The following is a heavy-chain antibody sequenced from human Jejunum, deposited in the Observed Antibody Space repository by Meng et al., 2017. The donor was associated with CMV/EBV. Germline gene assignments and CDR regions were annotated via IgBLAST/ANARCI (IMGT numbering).Heavy chain of an antibody. CDR3: TRDPFSYYHYYYGVDV. V-gene: IGHV3-49*04. D-gene: IGHD3-16*01. CDR2: ITSTAYGGTT. J-gene: IGHJ6*02. CDR1: GDSA. Sequence: GDSAMSWVRQAPGKGLEWVGFITSTAYGGTTEYAASVKGRFTISRDDSKRIAYLQMNSLKTEDTGVYYCTRDPFSYYHYYYGVDVWGQGTTVTVSS.